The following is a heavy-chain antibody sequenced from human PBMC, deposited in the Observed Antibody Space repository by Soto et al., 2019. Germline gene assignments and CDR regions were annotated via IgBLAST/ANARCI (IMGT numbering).Heavy chain of an antibody. D-gene: IGHD2-21*01. CDR3: ARVLWTPDYHYYMDV. CDR1: GGSISSGGYY. CDR2: LYYIGST. Sequence: QVQLQESGPGLVKPSQTLSLTCTVSGGSISSGGYYWSWIRQHPGKGLEWIGYLYYIGSTNYNPSLKSRVTISVDTSKSQFSLKLSSVTAADTAVYYCARVLWTPDYHYYMDVWGKGTTVTVSS. J-gene: IGHJ6*03. V-gene: IGHV4-31*03.